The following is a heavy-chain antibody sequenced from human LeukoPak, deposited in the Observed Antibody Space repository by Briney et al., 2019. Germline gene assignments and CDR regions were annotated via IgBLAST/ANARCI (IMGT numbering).Heavy chain of an antibody. CDR1: GGSFSGYY. Sequence: SETLSLTCAVYGGSFSGYYWSWIRQPPGKRLEWIGEINHSGSTNYNPSHKSRVTITVDTSKNQFSLKLSSVTAADTAVYYCASALSGSYYYYDYWGQGTLVTVSS. J-gene: IGHJ4*02. V-gene: IGHV4-34*01. CDR2: INHSGST. CDR3: ASALSGSYYYYDY. D-gene: IGHD1-26*01.